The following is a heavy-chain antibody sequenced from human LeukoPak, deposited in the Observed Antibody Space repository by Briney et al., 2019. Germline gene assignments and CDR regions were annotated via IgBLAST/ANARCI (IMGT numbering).Heavy chain of an antibody. J-gene: IGHJ4*02. Sequence: PSETLSLTCTVYGGPFSGYYWSWIRQPPGKGLEWIGEINHSGSTKYNPSLKSRVTISVDTSKNQFSLKLSSVTAADTAVYYCAALPYGSGFNYWGQGTLATASS. V-gene: IGHV4-34*01. CDR2: INHSGST. CDR1: GGPFSGYY. D-gene: IGHD3-10*01. CDR3: AALPYGSGFNY.